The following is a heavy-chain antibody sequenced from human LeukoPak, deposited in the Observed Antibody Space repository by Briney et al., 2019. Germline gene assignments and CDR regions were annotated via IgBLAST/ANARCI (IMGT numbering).Heavy chain of an antibody. V-gene: IGHV3-23*01. J-gene: IGHJ3*01. Sequence: GGSLRLSCAASGFTFSSYAMTWVRQAPGKGLEGVSAFSATDGSAQYAESVEGRFTISRDNSKNTLFLQMNSLRAEDTAVYYCARAKIAAAGTGAFDVWGQGTLVTVSS. D-gene: IGHD6-13*01. CDR3: ARAKIAAAGTGAFDV. CDR1: GFTFSSYA. CDR2: FSATDGSA.